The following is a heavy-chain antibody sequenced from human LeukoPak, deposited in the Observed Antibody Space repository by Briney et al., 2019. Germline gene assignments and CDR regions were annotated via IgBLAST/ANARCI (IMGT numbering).Heavy chain of an antibody. J-gene: IGHJ4*02. CDR2: INPNSGGT. D-gene: IGHD5-18*01. CDR1: GYTFTSYY. Sequence: ASVKLSCKASGYTFTSYYMHWVRQAPGHGLEWMGWINPNSGGTNYAQYFQGRFTMTRDTSISTAYLELSRLTSDDTAVYFCARSPPQDSYNSIWVLDNWGQGTLVTVSS. CDR3: ARSPPQDSYNSIWVLDN. V-gene: IGHV1-2*02.